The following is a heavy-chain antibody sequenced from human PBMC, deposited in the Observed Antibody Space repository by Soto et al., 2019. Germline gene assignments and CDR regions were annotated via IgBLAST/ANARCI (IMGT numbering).Heavy chain of an antibody. Sequence: ASVKVSCKASGYTFTSYAMHWVRQAPGQRLEWMGWINAGNGNTKYSQKFQGRVTITRDTSASTAYMELSSLRSEDTAVYYCARGALDFWSDYYDNWFDPWGQGTLVTVSS. D-gene: IGHD3-3*01. CDR1: GYTFTSYA. J-gene: IGHJ5*02. CDR2: INAGNGNT. CDR3: ARGALDFWSDYYDNWFDP. V-gene: IGHV1-3*01.